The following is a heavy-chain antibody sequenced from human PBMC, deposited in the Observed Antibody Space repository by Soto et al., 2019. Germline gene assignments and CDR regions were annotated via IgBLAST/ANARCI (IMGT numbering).Heavy chain of an antibody. J-gene: IGHJ6*02. CDR1: GFTFTSSA. CDR2: IVVGSGNT. CDR3: AAAPSKWELLLPIYYYYGMDV. Sequence: GASVKVSCKASGFTFTSSAVQWVRQARGQRLEWIGWIVVGSGNTNYAQKFQERVTITRDMSTSTAYMELSSLRSEDTAVYYCAAAPSKWELLLPIYYYYGMDVWGQGTTVTVSS. V-gene: IGHV1-58*01. D-gene: IGHD1-26*01.